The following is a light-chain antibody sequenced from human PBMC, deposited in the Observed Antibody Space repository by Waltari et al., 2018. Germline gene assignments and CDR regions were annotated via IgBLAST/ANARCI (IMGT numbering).Light chain of an antibody. J-gene: IGLJ2*01. Sequence: QSALTQPASVSGSPGQSITISCTGTSSDVGGYNYVSWYQQHPGKAPKLVIYDVSNRPSGGSNRVSGSKSGNPASLTIAGLQAEDEADYYCSSYTSSSTVVFGGGTKLTVL. CDR3: SSYTSSSTVV. CDR1: SSDVGGYNY. V-gene: IGLV2-14*03. CDR2: DVS.